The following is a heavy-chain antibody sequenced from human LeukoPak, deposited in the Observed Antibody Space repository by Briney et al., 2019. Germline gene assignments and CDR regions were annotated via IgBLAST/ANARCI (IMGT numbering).Heavy chain of an antibody. V-gene: IGHV4-59*01. Sequence: SETLSLTCTVSGGSISTYYWSWIRQSPGRGLECIGYIYYSGITKYNPSLKSRVTISVDTSTNQFSLRLSSVTAADTAVYYCARGYYHDSSGYFLDFWGQGTLVTVSS. CDR2: IYYSGIT. CDR1: GGSISTYY. J-gene: IGHJ4*02. CDR3: ARGYYHDSSGYFLDF. D-gene: IGHD3-22*01.